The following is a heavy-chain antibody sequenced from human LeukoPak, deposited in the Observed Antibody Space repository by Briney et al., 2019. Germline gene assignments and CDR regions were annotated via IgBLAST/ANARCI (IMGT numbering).Heavy chain of an antibody. D-gene: IGHD4-23*01. V-gene: IGHV4-59*12. CDR3: ARGSPATVVTPVPFDY. Sequence: SSETLSLTCTVSGGSISSYYWSWIRQPPGKGLEWIGYIYYSGSTNYNPSLKSRVTISVDTSKNQFSLKLSSVTAADTAVYYCARGSPATVVTPVPFDYWGQGTLVTVSS. CDR1: GGSISSYY. CDR2: IYYSGST. J-gene: IGHJ4*02.